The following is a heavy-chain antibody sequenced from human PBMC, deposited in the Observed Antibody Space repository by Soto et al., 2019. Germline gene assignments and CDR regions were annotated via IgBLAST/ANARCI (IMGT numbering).Heavy chain of an antibody. D-gene: IGHD2-15*01. Sequence: QVQLVESGGGVVQPGGSLRLSCAASGFTFRNYAMHWVRQAPGKGLECLAVIAYDGSNAFYRDSVKGRFTISRDNSKNTLYLHMNSLRSEDTGVYYGARGDWEDILLGVGARPGEYGIDIWGQGTTVTVSS. CDR1: GFTFRNYA. CDR2: IAYDGSNA. CDR3: ARGDWEDILLGVGARPGEYGIDI. J-gene: IGHJ6*02. V-gene: IGHV3-30-3*01.